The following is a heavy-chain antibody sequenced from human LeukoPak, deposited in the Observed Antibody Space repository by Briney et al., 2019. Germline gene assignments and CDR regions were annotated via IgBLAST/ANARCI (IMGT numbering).Heavy chain of an antibody. CDR3: AKDGDRGYYYYYYMDV. CDR2: IWYDGSNK. V-gene: IGHV3-33*06. J-gene: IGHJ6*03. CDR1: GFTLSTYG. Sequence: GGSLRLSCAASGFTLSTYGMHWVRQAPGKGLEWVAVIWYDGSNKYYADSAKGRFTISRDNSKNTLYLQMNSLRAEDTAVYYCAKDGDRGYYYYYYMDVWGKGTTVTVSS. D-gene: IGHD7-27*01.